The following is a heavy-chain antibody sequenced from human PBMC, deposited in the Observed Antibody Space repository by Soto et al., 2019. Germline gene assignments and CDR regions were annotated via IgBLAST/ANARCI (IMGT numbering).Heavy chain of an antibody. CDR1: GFTFNIYA. Sequence: EVQLLESGGGLVQPGGSLRLSCAASGFTFNIYAMSWVRQAPGKGLQWVSAISSSGGRTYYADSVKGRFTISRDNFKNTLYLQMNSLRAEDTAVYYCGNHFGGAAAGTYYYSGVDVWGQGATVTVSS. V-gene: IGHV3-23*01. J-gene: IGHJ6*02. D-gene: IGHD6-13*01. CDR2: ISSSGGRT. CDR3: GNHFGGAAAGTYYYSGVDV.